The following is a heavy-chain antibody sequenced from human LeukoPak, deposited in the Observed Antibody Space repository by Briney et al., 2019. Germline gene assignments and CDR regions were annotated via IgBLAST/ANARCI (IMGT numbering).Heavy chain of an antibody. Sequence: PSETLSLTCTVSGGSISSSSYYWGWIRQPPGKGLEWIGSIYYSGGTYYNPSLKSRVTISVDTSKNQFSLKLSSVTAADTAVYYCARRSYNSPLRYWGQGTLVTVSS. V-gene: IGHV4-39*07. CDR2: IYYSGGT. J-gene: IGHJ4*02. CDR1: GGSISSSSYY. D-gene: IGHD3-10*01. CDR3: ARRSYNSPLRY.